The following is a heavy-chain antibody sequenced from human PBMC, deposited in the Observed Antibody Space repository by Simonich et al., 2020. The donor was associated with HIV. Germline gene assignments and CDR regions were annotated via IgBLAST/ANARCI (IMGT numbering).Heavy chain of an antibody. J-gene: IGHJ4*02. CDR3: ARGFYQRLYYFDY. CDR1: GGSFSGYY. D-gene: IGHD2-2*01. CDR2: INHSGST. Sequence: QVQLQQWGAGLLQPSETLSLTCAVYGGSFSGYYWSWIRQPPGKGLEWIVEINHSGSTNDNPSLKSRVTISVDTSKNQFSLKLSSVTAADTAVYYCARGFYQRLYYFDYWGQGTLVTVSS. V-gene: IGHV4-34*01.